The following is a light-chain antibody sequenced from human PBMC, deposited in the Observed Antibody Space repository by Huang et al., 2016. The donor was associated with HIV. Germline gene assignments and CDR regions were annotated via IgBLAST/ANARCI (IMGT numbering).Light chain of an antibody. V-gene: IGKV1-39*01. J-gene: IGKJ1*01. CDR1: QSISNF. Sequence: DVQMTQSPSSLSASVGDRVTITCRASQSISNFLNWYQQKPGKAPNLLFYGASSLQTGVPSRFIGSGSETDFSLTISSLQPEDFVTYYCLQTLNFPPTFGQGTKV. CDR3: LQTLNFPPT. CDR2: GAS.